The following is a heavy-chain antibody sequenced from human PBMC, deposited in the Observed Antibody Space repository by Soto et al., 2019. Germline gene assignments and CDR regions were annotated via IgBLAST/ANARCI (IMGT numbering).Heavy chain of an antibody. J-gene: IGHJ6*02. D-gene: IGHD1-26*01. Sequence: GGSLRLSCAASGFTFSSYAMSWVRQAPGKGLEWVSAISGSGGSTYYADSVKGRFTISRDNSKNTLYLQMNSLRAEDTAVYYCAKVRGSYYYYYGMDVWGQGTTVTVSS. V-gene: IGHV3-23*01. CDR3: AKVRGSYYYYYGMDV. CDR1: GFTFSSYA. CDR2: ISGSGGST.